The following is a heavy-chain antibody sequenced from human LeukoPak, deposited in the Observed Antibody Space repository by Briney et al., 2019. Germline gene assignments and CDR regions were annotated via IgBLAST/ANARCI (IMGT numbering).Heavy chain of an antibody. J-gene: IGHJ4*02. CDR3: AREAEGYCSDGSCRPLRFFDY. D-gene: IGHD2-15*01. Sequence: SETLSLTCTVSGGSISSYYWSWIRQPPGKGLEWIGYIYYSGSTNYNPSLKSRVTISVDTSKNQFSLKLSSVTAADTAVYYCAREAEGYCSDGSCRPLRFFDYWGQGTLVTVSS. CDR2: IYYSGST. V-gene: IGHV4-59*01. CDR1: GGSISSYY.